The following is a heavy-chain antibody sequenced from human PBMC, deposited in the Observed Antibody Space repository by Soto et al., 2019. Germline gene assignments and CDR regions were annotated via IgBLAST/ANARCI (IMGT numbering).Heavy chain of an antibody. Sequence: EVQLLESGGGCVQPGGSLRLSCAASGFTFSSYAMHWVRRPPGKGLEWVSSISGSGGTAYYADSVKGRFSISRDSLVNTLYLQMNSLRAEDTAVYYCAKGRGQNWYFDYWGQGTLVTVSP. CDR3: AKGRGQNWYFDY. J-gene: IGHJ4*02. V-gene: IGHV3-23*01. CDR1: GFTFSSYA. CDR2: ISGSGGTA. D-gene: IGHD1-1*01.